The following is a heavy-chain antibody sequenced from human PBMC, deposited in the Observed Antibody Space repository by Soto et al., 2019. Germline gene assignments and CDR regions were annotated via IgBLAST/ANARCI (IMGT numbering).Heavy chain of an antibody. Sequence: EVQLLESGGGLVQPGGSLRLSCAASGFTFSNYAMTWVRQAPGKGLAWVSLISNSGSYTYYADSVRGRFTISRDNSKNTLYLQMNSLRAEDTAVHYCAKLSHPSPNSGNYPLDYWGQGTLVTVSS. J-gene: IGHJ4*02. CDR3: AKLSHPSPNSGNYPLDY. V-gene: IGHV3-23*01. CDR1: GFTFSNYA. D-gene: IGHD1-26*01. CDR2: ISNSGSYT.